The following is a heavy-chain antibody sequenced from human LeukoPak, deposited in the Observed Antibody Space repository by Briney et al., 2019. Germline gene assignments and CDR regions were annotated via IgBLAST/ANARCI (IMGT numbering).Heavy chain of an antibody. D-gene: IGHD1-14*01. CDR1: GFIFSNYG. V-gene: IGHV3-48*01. Sequence: GGSLRLSCAASGFIFSNYGMSWVRQAPGKGLEWVSFISGSSTTKYYVDSVKGRFTISRDNAKNSLYLQMNSLGAEDTAVYYCARVRVGYYFDYWGQGTLVTVSS. CDR3: ARVRVGYYFDY. J-gene: IGHJ4*02. CDR2: ISGSSTTK.